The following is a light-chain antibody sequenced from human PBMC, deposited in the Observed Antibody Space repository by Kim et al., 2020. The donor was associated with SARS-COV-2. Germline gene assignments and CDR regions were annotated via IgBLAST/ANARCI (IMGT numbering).Light chain of an antibody. J-gene: IGLJ1*01. CDR2: DVR. CDR3: SSYAGSNNFV. Sequence: GQSVTISCTGTSSDVGHYNYVSWYQQHPGKAPKLMIYDVRKRPSGVPDRFSSSKSGNTASLTVSGLQTEDEADYYCSSYAGSNNFVFGTATKVTVL. V-gene: IGLV2-8*01. CDR1: SSDVGHYNY.